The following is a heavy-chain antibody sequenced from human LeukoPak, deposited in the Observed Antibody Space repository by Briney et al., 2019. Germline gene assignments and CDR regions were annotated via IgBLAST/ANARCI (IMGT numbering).Heavy chain of an antibody. Sequence: GGSLRLSCAASGFTVSSNYMSWVRQAPGKGLEWVSVIYSGGTTYYADSVKGRFTISRDNSKNTLHLQMNSLRAEDTAVYYCAREDIVVVVAATSFDYWGQGTLVTVSS. D-gene: IGHD2-15*01. V-gene: IGHV3-66*01. CDR1: GFTVSSNY. CDR2: IYSGGTT. CDR3: AREDIVVVVAATSFDY. J-gene: IGHJ4*02.